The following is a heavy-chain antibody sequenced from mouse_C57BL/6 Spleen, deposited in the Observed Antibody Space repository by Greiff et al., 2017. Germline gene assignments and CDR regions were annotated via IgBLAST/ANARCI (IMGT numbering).Heavy chain of an antibody. Sequence: QVQLKQPGAELVKPGASVKMSCKASGYTFTSYWITWVKQRPGQGLEWIGDIYPGRGSTNYNEKFKSKATLTVDTSSSTAYMQLSSLTSEDAAVYYCARVGKAMDDWGKGTSVTVSS. CDR3: ARVGKAMDD. V-gene: IGHV1-55*01. CDR1: GYTFTSYW. CDR2: IYPGRGST. J-gene: IGHJ4*01.